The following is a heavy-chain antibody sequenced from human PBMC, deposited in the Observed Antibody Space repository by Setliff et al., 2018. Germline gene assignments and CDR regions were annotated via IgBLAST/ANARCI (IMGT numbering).Heavy chain of an antibody. D-gene: IGHD6-19*01. CDR1: GYTFTGYY. J-gene: IGHJ4*02. CDR3: VRSSAPQVVLAADFAF. CDR2: ISPYSGNT. V-gene: IGHV1-18*04. Sequence: ASVKVSCKASGYTFTGYYFHWVRQAPGQGLEWLGSISPYSGNTNYPQWLQDRVTMTIDTSATTVYMELQSLRSDDTAVYYCVRSSAPQVVLAADFAFWGQGTLVTVSS.